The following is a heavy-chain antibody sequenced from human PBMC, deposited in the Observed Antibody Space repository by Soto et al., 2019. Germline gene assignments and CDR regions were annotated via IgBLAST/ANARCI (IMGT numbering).Heavy chain of an antibody. CDR2: IKSKTDGGTT. J-gene: IGHJ4*02. CDR1: GFTFSSYE. Sequence: GGSLRLSCAASGFTFSSYEMDWVRQAPGKGLEWVGRIKSKTDGGTTDYAAPVKGRFTISRDDSKNTLYLQMNSLKTEDTAVYYCQYYDFWSGYFRDYWGQGTLVTSPQ. CDR3: QYYDFWSGYFRDY. D-gene: IGHD3-3*01. V-gene: IGHV3-15*01.